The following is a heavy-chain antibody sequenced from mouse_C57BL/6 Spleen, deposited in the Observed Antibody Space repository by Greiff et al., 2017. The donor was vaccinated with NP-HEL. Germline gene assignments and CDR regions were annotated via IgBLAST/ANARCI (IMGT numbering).Heavy chain of an antibody. CDR1: GYSITSGYY. CDR3: ARFSPYGNFDY. CDR2: ISYDGSN. J-gene: IGHJ2*01. Sequence: EVKLQESGPGLVKPSQSLSLTCSVTGYSITSGYYWNWIRQFPGNKLEWMGYISYDGSNNYNPSLKNRISINRDTSKNQFFLKLNSVTTEDTATYYCARFSPYGNFDYWGQGTTLTVSS. V-gene: IGHV3-6*01. D-gene: IGHD1-1*01.